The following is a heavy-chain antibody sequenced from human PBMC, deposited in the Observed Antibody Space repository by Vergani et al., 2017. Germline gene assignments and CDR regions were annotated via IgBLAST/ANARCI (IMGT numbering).Heavy chain of an antibody. Sequence: QVQLQESGSGLVKPSETLSLICTVSGDSVISTYYHWGWIRQPPGKGLEWIGSMDYSGSTTYNPSLESRISISFETPKNQFSLRLTSVTAADTAVYYCASKRGACRAAYCHSYDFWGPGTLVGVSS. CDR1: GDSVISTYYH. CDR3: ASKRGACRAAYCHSYDF. CDR2: MDYSGST. J-gene: IGHJ4*02. V-gene: IGHV4-39*01. D-gene: IGHD2-15*01.